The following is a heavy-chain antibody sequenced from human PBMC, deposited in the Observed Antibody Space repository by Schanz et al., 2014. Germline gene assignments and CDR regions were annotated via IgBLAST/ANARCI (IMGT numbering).Heavy chain of an antibody. CDR3: VKDDRGDVVVVAAKY. CDR1: GFRFDDYA. D-gene: IGHD2-15*01. J-gene: IGHJ4*02. Sequence: EVQLVESGGGLVQPGRSLRLSCVASGFRFDDYAMHWVRQAPGKGLEWVSLVSASGGGPFYADSVKGRFTISRDNSRNTVYLQMSSLRAEDTAVYYCVKDDRGDVVVVAAKYWGEGAQVSVAA. V-gene: IGHV3-23*04. CDR2: VSASGGGP.